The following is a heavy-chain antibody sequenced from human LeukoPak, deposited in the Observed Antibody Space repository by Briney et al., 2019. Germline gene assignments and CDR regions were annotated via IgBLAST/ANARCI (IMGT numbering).Heavy chain of an antibody. D-gene: IGHD5/OR15-5a*01. J-gene: IGHJ3*02. V-gene: IGHV3-21*01. CDR1: GFTFSSYS. CDR3: ARDLPTGSAFDI. Sequence: GGSLRLSCAASGFTFSSYSMNWVRQAPGKGLEWVSSISSSSSYIYYADSVKGRFTISRDNAKNSLYLQMNSLRAEDTAVYYCARDLPTGSAFDIWGQGTMVTVSS. CDR2: ISSSSSYI.